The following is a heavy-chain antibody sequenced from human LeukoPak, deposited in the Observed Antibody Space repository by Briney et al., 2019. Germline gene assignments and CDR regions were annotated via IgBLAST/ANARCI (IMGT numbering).Heavy chain of an antibody. J-gene: IGHJ6*03. V-gene: IGHV3-21*01. CDR1: RCTFSSYS. CDR3: ARAQRITMVRGVIPYYMDV. CDR2: ISSSSSYI. Sequence: PGGSLTLSCAPSRCTFSSYSMNWVRQAPGKGLEWVSSISSSSSYIYYADSVKGRFTISRDNAKNSLYLQMNSLRAEDTAVYYCARAQRITMVRGVIPYYMDVWGKGTTVTVSS. D-gene: IGHD3-10*01.